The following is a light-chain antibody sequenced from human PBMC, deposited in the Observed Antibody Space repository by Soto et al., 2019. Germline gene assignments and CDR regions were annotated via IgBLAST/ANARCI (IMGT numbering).Light chain of an antibody. CDR3: QQYNSDPWT. Sequence: DIHISQSPSTLSASVGDRVSITCRASHSISRWLAWYQQKSGKAPKFLIYDASSLESGVPSRFSGSGSGTEFTLTISTLQPDDFATYYCQQYNSDPWTFGQGTKVDIK. J-gene: IGKJ1*01. CDR1: HSISRW. V-gene: IGKV1-5*01. CDR2: DAS.